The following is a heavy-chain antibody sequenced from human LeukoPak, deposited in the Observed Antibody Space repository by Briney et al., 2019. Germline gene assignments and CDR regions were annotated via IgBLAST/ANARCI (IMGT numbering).Heavy chain of an antibody. V-gene: IGHV3-21*01. J-gene: IGHJ4*02. Sequence: GGSQRLSCAASRFTFISYSMNWPRQAPGKGMAWVSSISSSSSYIYYAVSVKGRFTISRDNAKNALYLQMNSLRAEDTAVYYCAREGGPRPYYGDFDYWGQGTLVTVSS. CDR3: AREGGPRPYYGDFDY. CDR2: ISSSSSYI. D-gene: IGHD4-17*01. CDR1: RFTFISYS.